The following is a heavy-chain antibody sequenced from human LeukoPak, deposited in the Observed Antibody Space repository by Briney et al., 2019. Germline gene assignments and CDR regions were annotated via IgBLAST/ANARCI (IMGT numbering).Heavy chain of an antibody. CDR1: GFTFSSYA. CDR2: ISYEGIKK. V-gene: IGHV3-30-3*01. CDR3: ARVRRTGYHYYGMDV. J-gene: IGHJ6*02. D-gene: IGHD3/OR15-3a*01. Sequence: PGGSLRLSCAASGFTFSSYAMTWVRQAPGKGLEWVAVISYEGIKKYYGDSVKGRFTISRDNSKNTLFLQMNSLRGEDTAVYYCARVRRTGYHYYGMDVWGQGTTVTVSS.